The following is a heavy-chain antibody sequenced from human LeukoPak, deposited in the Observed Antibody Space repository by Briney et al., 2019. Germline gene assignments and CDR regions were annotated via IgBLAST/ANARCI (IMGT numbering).Heavy chain of an antibody. J-gene: IGHJ6*03. D-gene: IGHD3-3*01. V-gene: IGHV1-2*02. CDR2: INPNSGGA. Sequence: ASVKVSCKASGYTFTSYGISWVRQAPGQGLEWMGWINPNSGGANYAQKFQGRVTMTRDTSISTAYMELSRLRSDDTAVYYCARDSYDFWSGFMGPSYYMDVWGKGTTVTVSS. CDR1: GYTFTSYG. CDR3: ARDSYDFWSGFMGPSYYMDV.